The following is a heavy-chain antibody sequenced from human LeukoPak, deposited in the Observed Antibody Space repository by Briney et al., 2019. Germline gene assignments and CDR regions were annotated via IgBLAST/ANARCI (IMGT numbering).Heavy chain of an antibody. CDR3: ARGKEPVAGSLSHFDY. CDR1: GFTFSNSG. Sequence: GGSLRLSCAASGFTFSNSGMSWVRQAPGKGLEWVSSISSRSSYIDYADSLKGRFTISRDNAKNSLYLQMNSLRAEDTAVYYCARGKEPVAGSLSHFDYWGQGTLVTVSS. J-gene: IGHJ4*02. V-gene: IGHV3-21*01. D-gene: IGHD6-19*01. CDR2: ISSRSSYI.